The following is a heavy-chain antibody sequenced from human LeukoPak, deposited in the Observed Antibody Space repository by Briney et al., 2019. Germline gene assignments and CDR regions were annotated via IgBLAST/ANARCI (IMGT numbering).Heavy chain of an antibody. Sequence: GGTLRLSCAASGFTFSSYGMHWVRQAPGKGLEWVAVISYDGSNKYYADSVKGRFTISRDNSKNTLYLQMNSLRAEDTAVYYCAKRWGNSGSYSGDYWGQGTLVTVSS. J-gene: IGHJ4*02. D-gene: IGHD1-26*01. CDR2: ISYDGSNK. CDR3: AKRWGNSGSYSGDY. CDR1: GFTFSSYG. V-gene: IGHV3-30*18.